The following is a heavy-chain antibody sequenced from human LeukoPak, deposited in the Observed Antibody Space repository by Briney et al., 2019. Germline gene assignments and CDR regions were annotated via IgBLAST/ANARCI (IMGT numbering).Heavy chain of an antibody. D-gene: IGHD2-15*01. J-gene: IGHJ4*02. CDR3: ARDAPPYCSGGSCYSRY. CDR1: GFTFSAYW. CDR2: IKQDGSEK. V-gene: IGHV3-7*01. Sequence: GGSLRLSCAASGFTFSAYWMSWVRQTPGKGLEWVANIKQDGSEKYYVDFVKGRFTISRDNAKNSLYLQMNRLRAEDTAVYYCARDAPPYCSGGSCYSRYWGQGALVTVSS.